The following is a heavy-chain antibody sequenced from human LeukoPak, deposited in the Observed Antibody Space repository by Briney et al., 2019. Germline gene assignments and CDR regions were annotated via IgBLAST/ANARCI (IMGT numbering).Heavy chain of an antibody. J-gene: IGHJ4*02. D-gene: IGHD6-19*01. CDR2: IYYSGST. CDR1: GGSISSYY. V-gene: IGHV4-59*01. CDR3: ARGTYSGYATILARYSSGWYGEVYFDY. Sequence: SETLSLTCTVSGGSISSYYWSWIRQPPGKGLEWIGYIYYSGSTNYNPSLKSRVTISVDTSKNQFSLKLSSVTAADTAVYYCARGTYSGYATILARYSSGWYGEVYFDYWGQGTLVTVSS.